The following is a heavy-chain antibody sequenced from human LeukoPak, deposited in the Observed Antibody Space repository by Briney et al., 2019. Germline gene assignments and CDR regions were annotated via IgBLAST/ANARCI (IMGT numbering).Heavy chain of an antibody. CDR1: GFTFSSYW. V-gene: IGHV3-74*01. D-gene: IGHD2-21*02. Sequence: PGGSLRLSCAASGFTFSSYWMHWVRQAPGKGLVWVSRINSDGSSTSYADSVKGRFTISRDNAKITLYLQMNSLRAEDTAVYYCARDRLGAYCGGDCYSGYYYYYYGMDVWGQGTTVTVSS. J-gene: IGHJ6*02. CDR2: INSDGSST. CDR3: ARDRLGAYCGGDCYSGYYYYYYGMDV.